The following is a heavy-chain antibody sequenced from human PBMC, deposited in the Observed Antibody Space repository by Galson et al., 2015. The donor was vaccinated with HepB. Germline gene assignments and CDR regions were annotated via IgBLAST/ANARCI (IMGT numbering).Heavy chain of an antibody. CDR1: GDSVSSISTA. J-gene: IGHJ3*02. CDR2: TYYRSKWYN. Sequence: CAISGDSVSSISTAWNWIRQSPSRGLEWLGRTYYRSKWYNDYAVSVKSRITINPDTSKNQFSLHLNSVTPEDTAVYYCAREGGDAFDIWGQGTKVTVSS. CDR3: AREGGDAFDI. D-gene: IGHD1-26*01. V-gene: IGHV6-1*01.